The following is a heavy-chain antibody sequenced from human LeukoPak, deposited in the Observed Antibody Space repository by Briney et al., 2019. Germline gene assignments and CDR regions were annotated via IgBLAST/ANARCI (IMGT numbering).Heavy chain of an antibody. V-gene: IGHV1-69*05. J-gene: IGHJ3*02. Sequence: ASVKVSCKASGGTFSSYAISWVRQAPGQGLEWMGGIIPIFGTANYAQKFQGRVTITTDGSTSTAYMELSSLRSEDTAVYYCARAYSNYVRAFDIWGQGTMVTVSS. D-gene: IGHD4-11*01. CDR1: GGTFSSYA. CDR2: IIPIFGTA. CDR3: ARAYSNYVRAFDI.